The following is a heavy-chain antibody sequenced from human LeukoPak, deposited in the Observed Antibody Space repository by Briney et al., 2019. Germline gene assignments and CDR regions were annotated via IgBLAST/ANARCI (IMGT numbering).Heavy chain of an antibody. V-gene: IGHV4-59*12. D-gene: IGHD3-10*01. CDR3: ARGQGSGSYYNVLYYYYGMDV. Sequence: SETLSLTCTVSGGSISSYYWSWIRQPPGKGLEWIGYIYYSGSTNYNPSLKSRVTISVDTSKNQFSLKLSSVTAADTAVYYCARGQGSGSYYNVLYYYYGMDVWGQGTTVTVSS. J-gene: IGHJ6*02. CDR2: IYYSGST. CDR1: GGSISSYY.